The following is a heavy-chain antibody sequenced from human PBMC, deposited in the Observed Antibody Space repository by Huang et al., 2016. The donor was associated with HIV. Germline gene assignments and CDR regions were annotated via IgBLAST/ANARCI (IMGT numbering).Heavy chain of an antibody. D-gene: IGHD6-13*01. CDR3: ASQDPRTITAAGKLDY. Sequence: QVQLVESGGGVVQPGKSLRLSCAASGFTFSNCAMHWVRQAPGKGLGWVAVISHDGTNDYYADSVQGRYTISRYNSQNTLYLQMNSLRGGDTAVYYCASQDPRTITAAGKLDYWGQGTLVTVSS. CDR1: GFTFSNCA. J-gene: IGHJ4*02. V-gene: IGHV3-30-3*01. CDR2: ISHDGTND.